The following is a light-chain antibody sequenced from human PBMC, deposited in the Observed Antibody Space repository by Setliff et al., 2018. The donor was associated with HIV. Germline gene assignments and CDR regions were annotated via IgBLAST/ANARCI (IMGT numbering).Light chain of an antibody. Sequence: SVLTQPASVSGSPGQSITISCTGTSSDVGGYSHVSWYQQHPGKAPKLIIYEVRNRPSGVSNRFSGSKSGNTASLTISGPRAEDEADYYCSSYAITNTLPFGTGTKVTVL. CDR2: EVR. CDR3: SSYAITNTLP. CDR1: SSDVGGYSH. J-gene: IGLJ1*01. V-gene: IGLV2-14*01.